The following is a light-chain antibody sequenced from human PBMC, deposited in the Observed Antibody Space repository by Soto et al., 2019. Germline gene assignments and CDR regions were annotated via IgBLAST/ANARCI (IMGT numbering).Light chain of an antibody. CDR1: QGIRGY. CDR3: QQVNSYPLT. J-gene: IGKJ4*01. V-gene: IGKV1-9*01. Sequence: IQLTQSPSSLSASVGDRVTMTCRANQGIRGYLAWYQQKPGKAPKLLIYAASSLQSGVPSRFSGSGSGTEFTLTINNLQPEDFATYYCQQVNSYPLTFGGGTKVEIK. CDR2: AAS.